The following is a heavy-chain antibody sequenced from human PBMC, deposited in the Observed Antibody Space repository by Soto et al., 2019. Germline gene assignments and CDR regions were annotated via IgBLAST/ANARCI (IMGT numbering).Heavy chain of an antibody. CDR3: ARYRLWFGELSTIHY. D-gene: IGHD3-10*01. CDR2: IWYDGSNK. J-gene: IGHJ4*02. CDR1: GFTFSSYG. V-gene: IGHV3-33*01. Sequence: QVQLVESGGGVVQPGRSLRLSCAASGFTFSSYGMHWVRQAPGKGLEWVAVIWYDGSNKYYADSVKGRFTISRDKSKNTLYLQMNSLRAEDTAVYYCARYRLWFGELSTIHYWGQGTLVTVSS.